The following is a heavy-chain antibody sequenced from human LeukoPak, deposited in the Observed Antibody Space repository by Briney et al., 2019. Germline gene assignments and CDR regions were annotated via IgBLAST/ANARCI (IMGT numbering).Heavy chain of an antibody. Sequence: SETLSLTCAVYGGSFSGYQWSWIRQPPGKGLEWIGEINHSGSTKYNPSLKRRVNISVDTSKNQFSLKLSSVTAADTAVYYCASEQQLDSILDYYYMDVWGKGTTVTVSS. CDR3: ASEQQLDSILDYYYMDV. V-gene: IGHV4-34*01. D-gene: IGHD6-13*01. J-gene: IGHJ6*03. CDR2: INHSGST. CDR1: GGSFSGYQ.